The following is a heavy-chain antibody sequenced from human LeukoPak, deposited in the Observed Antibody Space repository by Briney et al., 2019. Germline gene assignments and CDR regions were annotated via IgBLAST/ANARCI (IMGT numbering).Heavy chain of an antibody. V-gene: IGHV3-48*01. CDR2: ISSSSNTI. J-gene: IGHJ4*02. Sequence: GGSLRLSCAASGXTFTKNSMTWVRQAPGRGLECVSYISSSSNTINYADSVTGRFTISRDNAKNSLYLQMNSLRAEDTAVYYCARDGSAGSGYFDYWGQGTLVTVSS. CDR1: GXTFTKNS. CDR3: ARDGSAGSGYFDY. D-gene: IGHD3-22*01.